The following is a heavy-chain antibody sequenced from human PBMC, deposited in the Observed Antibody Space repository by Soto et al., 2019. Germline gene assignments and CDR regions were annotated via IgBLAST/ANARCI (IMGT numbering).Heavy chain of an antibody. J-gene: IGHJ4*02. CDR2: AYYRSRWLY. CDR1: GDSVSNNGAT. D-gene: IGHD1-26*01. CDR3: ARDPPDFNSGFDY. Sequence: SQTLSLTCGICGDSVSNNGATWNWIRQSPSRGLEWLGRAYYRSRWLYDYATSVRGRITINPDTSKNQFSLQLSSVTPEDTAVYYCARDPPDFNSGFDYWGQGTLVTVSS. V-gene: IGHV6-1*01.